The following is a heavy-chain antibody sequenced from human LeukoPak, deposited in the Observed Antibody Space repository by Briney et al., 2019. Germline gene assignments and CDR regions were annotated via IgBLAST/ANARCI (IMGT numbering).Heavy chain of an antibody. CDR2: IKSKPDGGTT. J-gene: IGHJ4*02. V-gene: IGHV3-15*01. D-gene: IGHD3-10*01. CDR1: GFTFSNAW. CDR3: TTGGYYFDY. Sequence: PGGSLRLSCAGSGFTFSNAWMNWVRQAPGKGLEWLGRIKSKPDGGTTDYAAPVKGRFTISRDDSQNTVYLQMNSLKTEDTAMYYCTTGGYYFDYWGQGTLVTVSS.